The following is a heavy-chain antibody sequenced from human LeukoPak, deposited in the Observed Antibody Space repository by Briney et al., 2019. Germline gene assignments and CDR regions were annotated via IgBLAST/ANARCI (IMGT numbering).Heavy chain of an antibody. CDR2: IYSGGST. Sequence: GGSLRLSCAASGFTVSSNYMSWVRQAPGKGLEWVSVIYSGGSTYYADSVKGRFTISRDNSKNTLYLQMNSLRAEDTAVYYCARSSDFESGFDIWGQGTMVTVSS. CDR3: ARSSDFESGFDI. J-gene: IGHJ3*02. V-gene: IGHV3-66*01. CDR1: GFTVSSNY. D-gene: IGHD3-3*01.